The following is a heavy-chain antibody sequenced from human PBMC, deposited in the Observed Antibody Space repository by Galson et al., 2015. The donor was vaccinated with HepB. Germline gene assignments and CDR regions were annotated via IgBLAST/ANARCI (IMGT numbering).Heavy chain of an antibody. Sequence: SLRLSCAASGFTFSSYGMHWVRQAPGKGLEWVAVIWYDGSNKYYADSVKGQFTISRDNSKNTLYLQMNSLRAEDTAVYYCAREGVRSDSSGYPRYYYGMDVWGQGTTVTVSS. J-gene: IGHJ6*02. D-gene: IGHD3-22*01. CDR1: GFTFSSYG. CDR3: AREGVRSDSSGYPRYYYGMDV. CDR2: IWYDGSNK. V-gene: IGHV3-33*01.